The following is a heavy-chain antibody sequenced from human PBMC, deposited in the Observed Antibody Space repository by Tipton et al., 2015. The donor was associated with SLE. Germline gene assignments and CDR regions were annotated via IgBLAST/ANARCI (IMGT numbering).Heavy chain of an antibody. V-gene: IGHV3-33*01. J-gene: IGHJ3*01. CDR3: ARAPRGVGGGFDL. D-gene: IGHD3-16*01. Sequence: SLRLSCAASGFTFSSYGMHWVRQAPGKGLERGAVIWYGGSNKYYADSVKGRFTISRDNGKNTAYLEMNSLRAEDTAVYYCARAPRGVGGGFDLCGPGTKVAV. CDR2: IWYGGSNK. CDR1: GFTFSSYG.